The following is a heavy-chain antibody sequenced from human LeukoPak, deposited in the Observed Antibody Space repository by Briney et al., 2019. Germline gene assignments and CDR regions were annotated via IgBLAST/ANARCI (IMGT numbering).Heavy chain of an antibody. Sequence: GRTLRLSCAASGFTFSSYAMNWVRQAPGKGLEWVSSISASGGSTYYADSVKGRFTISRDNAKNSLYLQMNSLRAEDTAVYYCAELGITVIGGVWGKGTTVTISS. CDR1: GFTFSSYA. V-gene: IGHV3-23*01. J-gene: IGHJ6*04. CDR3: AELGITVIGGV. D-gene: IGHD3-10*02. CDR2: ISASGGST.